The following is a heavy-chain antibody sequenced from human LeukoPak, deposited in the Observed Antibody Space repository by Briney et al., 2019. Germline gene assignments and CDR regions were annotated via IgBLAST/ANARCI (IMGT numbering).Heavy chain of an antibody. Sequence: GASVKVSCKAPGYTFTSYDINWVRQATGQGLEWMGWMNPNSGNTGYAQKFQGRLTITRNTSISTAYMELSSLRSEDTAVYYCARDITRLNYDPGYWGQGTLVTVSS. D-gene: IGHD3-10*01. CDR1: GYTFTSYD. CDR2: MNPNSGNT. V-gene: IGHV1-8*03. CDR3: ARDITRLNYDPGY. J-gene: IGHJ4*02.